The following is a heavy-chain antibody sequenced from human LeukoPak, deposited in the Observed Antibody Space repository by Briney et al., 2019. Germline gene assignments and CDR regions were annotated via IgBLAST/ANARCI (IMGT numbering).Heavy chain of an antibody. CDR2: INHSGST. J-gene: IGHJ4*02. Sequence: PSETLSLTCAVYGGSFSGYYWSWIRQPPGKGLEWIGEINHSGSTNYNPSLKSRVTISVDTSKNQFSLKLSSVTAADTAVYYCARGQGYCSGGSCYLVYWGQGTLVTGSS. CDR1: GGSFSGYY. V-gene: IGHV4-34*01. D-gene: IGHD2-15*01. CDR3: ARGQGYCSGGSCYLVY.